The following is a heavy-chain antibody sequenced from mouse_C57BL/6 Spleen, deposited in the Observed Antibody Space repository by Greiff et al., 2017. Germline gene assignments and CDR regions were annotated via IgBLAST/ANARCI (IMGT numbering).Heavy chain of an antibody. CDR1: GYTFTGYW. V-gene: IGHV1-9*01. J-gene: IGHJ3*01. Sequence: VQLVESGAELLKPGASVKLSCKATGYTFTGYWIAWVKQRPGHGLAWIGEILPGSGSTNYNEKFKGKAQFTADTSSITAYMQLSSLTTEDSAIYYCASGKGLGGFADWGQGTLVTVSA. D-gene: IGHD3-3*01. CDR3: ASGKGLGGFAD. CDR2: ILPGSGST.